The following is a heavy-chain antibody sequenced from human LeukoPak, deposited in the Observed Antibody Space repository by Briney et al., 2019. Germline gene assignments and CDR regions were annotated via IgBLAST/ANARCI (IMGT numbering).Heavy chain of an antibody. J-gene: IGHJ6*03. CDR2: IYYSGST. D-gene: IGHD3-3*02. Sequence: SETLSLTCTVSGGSISPCYWSWIRQPPGKGLEWIGYIYYSGSTNYNPSLKSRVTISVDTSKNQFSLKLSSVTAADTAVYYCARAFYPGYYSYMAVWGKGTTATVSS. CDR3: ARAFYPGYYSYMAV. V-gene: IGHV4-59*01. CDR1: GGSISPCY.